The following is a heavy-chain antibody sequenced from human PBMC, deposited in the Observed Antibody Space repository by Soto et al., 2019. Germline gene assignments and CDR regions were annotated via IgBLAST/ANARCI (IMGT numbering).Heavy chain of an antibody. D-gene: IGHD3-16*01. Sequence: GGSLRLSCAASGFTFSSHWMSWVRQAPGKGLEWVANIKQDGSETQYVDSARGRFTISRDNAKNSLFLQMNSLRAEDTAVYYCARGCLGNHTDYSDYGDQETLVAASS. CDR3: ARGCLGNHTDYSDY. V-gene: IGHV3-7*03. CDR2: IKQDGSET. CDR1: GFTFSSHW. J-gene: IGHJ4*01.